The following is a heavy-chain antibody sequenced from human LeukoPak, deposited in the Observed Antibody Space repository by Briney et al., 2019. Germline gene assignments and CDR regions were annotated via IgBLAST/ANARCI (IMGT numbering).Heavy chain of an antibody. CDR3: AESTSSAYGVDV. CDR2: IYPGDSVT. Sequence: GESLKISCKGSGYSFAYYWIAWVHQMPGKGLEWMGIIYPGDSVTKYSPSFQGQVTISADKSISTAYLQLNSLKASDTAMYYCAESTSSAYGVDVWGQGTTVTVSS. J-gene: IGHJ6*02. V-gene: IGHV5-51*07. CDR1: GYSFAYYW.